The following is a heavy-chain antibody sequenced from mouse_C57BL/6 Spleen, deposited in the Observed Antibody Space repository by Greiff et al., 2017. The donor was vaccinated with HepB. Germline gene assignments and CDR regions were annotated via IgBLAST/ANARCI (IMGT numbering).Heavy chain of an antibody. V-gene: IGHV1-50*01. J-gene: IGHJ2*01. CDR1: GYTFTSYW. CDR3: ARSRETAQALDY. D-gene: IGHD3-2*02. Sequence: QVQLQQPGAELVKPGASVKLSCKASGYTFTSYWMQWVKQRPGQGLEWIGEIDPSDSYTNYNQKFKGKATLTVDTSSSTAYMQLSSLTSEDSAVYYCARSRETAQALDYWGQGTTLTVSS. CDR2: IDPSDSYT.